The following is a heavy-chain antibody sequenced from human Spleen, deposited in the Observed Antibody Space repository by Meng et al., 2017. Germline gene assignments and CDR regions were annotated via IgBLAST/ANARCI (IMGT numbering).Heavy chain of an antibody. CDR3: ARYYYETSGLFDY. Sequence: GSLRLSCAVSGGPISSSNGWSWVRQPPGKGLEWIGDIYQSGSTSYNPSLKSRVTISVDTSKNQFSLQLRSVTAADTAIYYCARYYYETSGLFDYWGQGTLVTVSS. J-gene: IGHJ4*02. CDR2: IYQSGST. CDR1: GGPISSSNG. V-gene: IGHV4-4*02. D-gene: IGHD3-22*01.